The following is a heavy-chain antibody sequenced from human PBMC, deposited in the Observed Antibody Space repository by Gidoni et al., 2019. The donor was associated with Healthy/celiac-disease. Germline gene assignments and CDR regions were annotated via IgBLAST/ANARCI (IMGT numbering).Heavy chain of an antibody. V-gene: IGHV4-61*02. CDR2: IYTSGST. CDR3: ARNRRDGYKYYFDY. Sequence: QVQLQESGPGLVKPSQTLSLTCTVSGGSISSGSYYWSWIRQPAGKGLEWIGRIYTSGSTNYNPSLKSRVTISVDTSKNQFSLKLSSVTAADTAVYYCARNRRDGYKYYFDYWGQGTLVTVSS. CDR1: GGSISSGSYY. J-gene: IGHJ4*02. D-gene: IGHD5-12*01.